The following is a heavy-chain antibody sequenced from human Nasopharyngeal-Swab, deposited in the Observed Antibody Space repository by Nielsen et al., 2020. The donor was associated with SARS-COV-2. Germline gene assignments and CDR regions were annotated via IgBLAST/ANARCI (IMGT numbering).Heavy chain of an antibody. V-gene: IGHV3-9*01. CDR3: AKGIAAAGSRSLDY. CDR2: ITWNSGV. CDR1: GFTYDDYA. J-gene: IGHJ4*02. D-gene: IGHD6-13*01. Sequence: SLKISCVASGFTYDDYAMHWVRQAPGKGLEWVSGITWNSGVAYTDSVKGRFTISRDNAKNAVYLQMNSLRAEDTAFYYCAKGIAAAGSRSLDYWGQGTLVTVSS.